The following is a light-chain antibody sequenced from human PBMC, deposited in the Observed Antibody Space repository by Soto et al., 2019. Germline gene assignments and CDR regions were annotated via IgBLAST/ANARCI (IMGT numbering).Light chain of an antibody. V-gene: IGKV1-5*03. CDR2: ETS. CDR3: QQYHSYSTWT. J-gene: IGKJ1*01. CDR1: QSISRW. Sequence: DVQMTQSPSTLSASVGDRVTITGRASQSISRWLAWYQQKPGKAPKLLIYETSSLEDGVPSRFSGSGSGTEFTLTISSLQPDDFGTYYCQQYHSYSTWTFGQGTKVDIK.